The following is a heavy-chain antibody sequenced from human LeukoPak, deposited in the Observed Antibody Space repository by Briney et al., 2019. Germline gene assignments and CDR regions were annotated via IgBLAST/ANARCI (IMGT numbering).Heavy chain of an antibody. V-gene: IGHV4-59*01. CDR1: GGSISSYY. D-gene: IGHD5-18*01. Sequence: SQTLSLTCTVSGGSISSYYWSWIRQPPGKGLEWIGYIYYSGSTNYNPSLKSRVTISVDTSKNQFSLKLSSVTAADTAVYYCASYRGYSLPLGYWGQGTLVTVSS. J-gene: IGHJ4*02. CDR2: IYYSGST. CDR3: ASYRGYSLPLGY.